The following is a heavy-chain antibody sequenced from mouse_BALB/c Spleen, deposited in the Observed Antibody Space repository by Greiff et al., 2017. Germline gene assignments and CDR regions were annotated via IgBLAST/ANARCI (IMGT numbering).Heavy chain of an antibody. CDR1: GYTFTSYW. CDR2: IDPSDSYT. Sequence: QVQLKQPGAELVKPGASVKLSCKASGYTFTSYWMHWVKQRPGQGLEWIGEIDPSDSYTYYNQKFKGKATLTVDKSSSTAYMQLSSLTSEDSAVYYCARRGYYYGMDDWGQGTSVTVSS. J-gene: IGHJ4*01. V-gene: IGHV1-69*02. CDR3: ARRGYYYGMDD.